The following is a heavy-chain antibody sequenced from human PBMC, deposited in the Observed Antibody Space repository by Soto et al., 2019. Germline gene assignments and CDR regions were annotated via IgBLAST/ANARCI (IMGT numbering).Heavy chain of an antibody. Sequence: ASVKVSCKASGYTFTDYYMHWVRQAPGQGREWMGWINPNSGGTNDAQRLQGKVTVARDTSISTAYMELSKLRSGDTALYYCPRAQSPSSGCPGMDVWGQGXTVTVYS. D-gene: IGHD6-19*01. CDR2: INPNSGGT. CDR1: GYTFTDYY. J-gene: IGHJ6*02. CDR3: PRAQSPSSGCPGMDV. V-gene: IGHV1-2*02.